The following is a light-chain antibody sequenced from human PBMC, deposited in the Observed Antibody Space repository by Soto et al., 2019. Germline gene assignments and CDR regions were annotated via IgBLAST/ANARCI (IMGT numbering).Light chain of an antibody. V-gene: IGKV1-39*01. CDR3: QQSYSSPQT. CDR2: AAS. Sequence: DIQMTQSPSSLSASVGDRVTITCRASQNIINFLNWYQHRPGNAPKLLIYAASSLQSGVPSRFSGSGSGTDFTLTISSLQPEDFATYFCQQSYSSPQTFGQGTKVEIK. CDR1: QNIINF. J-gene: IGKJ1*01.